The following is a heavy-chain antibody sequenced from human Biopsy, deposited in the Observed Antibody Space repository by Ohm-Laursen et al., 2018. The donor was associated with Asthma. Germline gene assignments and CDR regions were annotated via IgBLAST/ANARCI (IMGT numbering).Heavy chain of an antibody. CDR3: ARDVDLRSVY. CDR2: ISWNSGNI. CDR1: GFSFDDCA. Sequence: SLRLSCAASGFSFDDCAMHWARQAPGKGLEWVSSISWNSGNIDYAVSVKGRFTISRDNAKNSLYLQMNSLRAEDTAVYYCARDVDLRSVYWGQGTLVTVSS. V-gene: IGHV3-9*01. J-gene: IGHJ4*02. D-gene: IGHD2-15*01.